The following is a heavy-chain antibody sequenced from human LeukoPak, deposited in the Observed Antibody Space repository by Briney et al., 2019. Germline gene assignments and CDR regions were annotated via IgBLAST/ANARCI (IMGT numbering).Heavy chain of an antibody. CDR1: GGTFSSYA. Sequence: SVKVSCKASGGTFSSYAISWVRQAPGQGLEWMGGIIPIFGTANYAQKFQGRVTITADKSTSTAYMELSSLRSEDTAVYYCASPRGLGPYGDKVGLDYWGQGTLVPVSS. CDR2: IIPIFGTA. CDR3: ASPRGLGPYGDKVGLDY. D-gene: IGHD4-17*01. J-gene: IGHJ4*01. V-gene: IGHV1-69*06.